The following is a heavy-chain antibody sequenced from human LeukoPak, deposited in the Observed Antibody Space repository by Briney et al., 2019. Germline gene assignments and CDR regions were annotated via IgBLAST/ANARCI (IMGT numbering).Heavy chain of an antibody. CDR1: GFTFSSYA. D-gene: IGHD4-17*01. Sequence: PGGSLRLSCAASGFTFSSYAMSWVRQAPGKGLEWVSAISGSGGSTYYADSVKGRFTISRDNSRNTLSLQMNSLRAEDTALYYCARGRGGDYVPSRFDYWGQGALVTVSS. V-gene: IGHV3-23*01. J-gene: IGHJ4*02. CDR3: ARGRGGDYVPSRFDY. CDR2: ISGSGGST.